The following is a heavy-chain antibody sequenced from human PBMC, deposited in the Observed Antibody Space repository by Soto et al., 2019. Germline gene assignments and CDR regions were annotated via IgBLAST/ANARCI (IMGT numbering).Heavy chain of an antibody. CDR2: INPNSGGT. J-gene: IGHJ6*02. CDR1: GYTFTGYY. V-gene: IGHV1-2*04. Sequence: GASVKVSCKASGYTFTGYYMHWVRQAPGQGLEWMGWINPNSGGTNYAQKFQGWVTMTRDTSISTAYMELSRLRSDDTAVYYCARGDIVVVPAAISEAGGLDDYGMDVWGQGTTVTVSS. D-gene: IGHD2-2*01. CDR3: ARGDIVVVPAAISEAGGLDDYGMDV.